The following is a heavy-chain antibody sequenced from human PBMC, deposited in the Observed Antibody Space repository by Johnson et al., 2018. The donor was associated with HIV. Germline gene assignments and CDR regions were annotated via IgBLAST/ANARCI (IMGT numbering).Heavy chain of an antibody. CDR1: GFSFSAYA. CDR2: ISYDGSNK. Sequence: QVQLVESGGGVVRPGRSLRLSCVASGFSFSAYAIHWVRQAPGQGLEWVAVISYDGSNKYYADSVKGRFTISRDNYKNTLYLQMNSLRAEDTAAYFFAKNHFDSSALEAFDIWGQGTMVTVSS. V-gene: IGHV3-30-3*02. J-gene: IGHJ3*02. D-gene: IGHD3-22*01. CDR3: AKNHFDSSALEAFDI.